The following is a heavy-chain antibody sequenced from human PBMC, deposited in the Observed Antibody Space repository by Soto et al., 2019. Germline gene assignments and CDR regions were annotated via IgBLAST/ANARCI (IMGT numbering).Heavy chain of an antibody. CDR3: ARAPVGSYPLGYYGMDV. Sequence: GRLQRTGSASGFTFSIYAMHGVRQAPGKGLEWVAVISYDGSNKYYADSVKGRFTISRDNSKNTLYLQMNSLRAEDTAVYYCARAPVGSYPLGYYGMDVWGQGTKVTVYS. CDR2: ISYDGSNK. CDR1: GFTFSIYA. D-gene: IGHD6-25*01. V-gene: IGHV3-30-3*01. J-gene: IGHJ6*02.